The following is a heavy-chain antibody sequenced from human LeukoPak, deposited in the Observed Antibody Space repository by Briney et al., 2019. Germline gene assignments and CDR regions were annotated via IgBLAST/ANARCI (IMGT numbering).Heavy chain of an antibody. D-gene: IGHD2-8*02. CDR3: ARTIIAGGGYYFDY. J-gene: IGHJ4*02. CDR2: IYYSGST. Sequence: PSETLSLTCTVSGGSISSYYWSWIRQPPGKGLEWIGYIYYSGSTNHNPSLKSRVTISVDTSKNQFSLKLSSVTAADTAVYYCARTIIAGGGYYFDYWGQGTLVTVSS. CDR1: GGSISSYY. V-gene: IGHV4-59*01.